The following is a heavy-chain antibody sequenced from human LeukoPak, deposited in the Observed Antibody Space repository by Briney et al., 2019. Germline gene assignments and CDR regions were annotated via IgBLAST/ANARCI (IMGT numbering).Heavy chain of an antibody. V-gene: IGHV4-34*01. CDR3: ARVVGIAVLPGATEDNYFDP. CDR2: INESGET. CDR1: GGSFSSYF. J-gene: IGHJ5*02. Sequence: SETLSLTCAVSGGSFSSYFWAWIRQSPAKGLEWIGEINESGETDYNPSLKSRAKISIDTSRGHFSLTLTSVTVADTALYYRARVVGIAVLPGATEDNYFDPWGQGTQVTASS. D-gene: IGHD4-11*01.